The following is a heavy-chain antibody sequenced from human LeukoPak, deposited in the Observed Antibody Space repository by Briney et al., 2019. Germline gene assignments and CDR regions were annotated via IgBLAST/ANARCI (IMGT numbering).Heavy chain of an antibody. CDR2: IGAYNGNT. CDR1: GYTFTSYV. V-gene: IGHV1-18*01. CDR3: ARARFGDRYYYMDV. J-gene: IGHJ6*03. Sequence: ASVKVSCKAAGYTFTSYVISWVRQAPGQGREWMGWIGAYNGNTNYAQKLQGRVPMTTDKPTSTAYMELRSLRSDDTAVYYCARARFGDRYYYMDVWGKGTTVTVSS. D-gene: IGHD3-10*01.